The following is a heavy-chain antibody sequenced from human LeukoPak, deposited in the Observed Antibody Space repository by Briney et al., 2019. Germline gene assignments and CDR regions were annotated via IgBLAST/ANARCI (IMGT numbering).Heavy chain of an antibody. CDR1: GNTFSIYN. V-gene: IGHV1-46*01. J-gene: IGHJ4*02. CDR2: INPSGGT. Sequence: GGSVKVSCKASGNTFSIYNMHWVRQAPGQGLEWMGIINPSGGTSYAQKLQGRITMTRDTSTSTVYMELSSLRSEDTAVYYCAREGVAGTGLDYWGQGTLVTVSS. D-gene: IGHD6-13*01. CDR3: AREGVAGTGLDY.